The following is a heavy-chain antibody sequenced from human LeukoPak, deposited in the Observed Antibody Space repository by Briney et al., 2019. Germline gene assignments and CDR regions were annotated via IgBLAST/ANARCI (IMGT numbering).Heavy chain of an antibody. J-gene: IGHJ6*02. D-gene: IGHD6-19*01. Sequence: SQTLTLTCAISGDSVSSNSAAWNWFRQSPSRGLEWLGRTYYRSKWYNDYAVSVKSRITINPDTSKNQFSLQLNSVTPEDTAVYYCAKSSGWYPCYYYGMDVWGQGTTVTVSS. CDR1: GDSVSSNSAA. CDR2: TYYRSKWYN. CDR3: AKSSGWYPCYYYGMDV. V-gene: IGHV6-1*01.